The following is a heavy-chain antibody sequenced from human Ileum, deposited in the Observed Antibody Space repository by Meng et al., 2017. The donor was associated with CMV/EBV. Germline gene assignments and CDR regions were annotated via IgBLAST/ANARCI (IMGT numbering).Heavy chain of an antibody. J-gene: IGHJ4*02. D-gene: IGHD3-10*01. CDR1: GVSISNYY. CDR3: ARAAARGVPVDY. Sequence: QVQLQESGPGLVKPSETLSLTCSVSGVSISNYYWTWIRQPAGKGLEFIGRVSPGGIEYNPSLMSRVTMSLDTSRNQLSLNLNSVTAADTAVYYCARAAARGVPVDYWGQGILVTVPS. V-gene: IGHV4-4*07. CDR2: VSPGGI.